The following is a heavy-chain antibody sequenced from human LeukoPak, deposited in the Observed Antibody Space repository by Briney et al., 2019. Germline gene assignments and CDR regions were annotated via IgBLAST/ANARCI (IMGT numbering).Heavy chain of an antibody. Sequence: QPGGSLRLSCAASGLTFSSYAMSWVRQAPGKGLEWVSAISGSGGSTYYADSVKGRFTVSRGNSKNTLYLQMSSLRAEDTAVYYRAKVPSSSWYWFDPWGQGTLVTVSS. V-gene: IGHV3-23*01. J-gene: IGHJ5*02. CDR1: GLTFSSYA. D-gene: IGHD6-13*01. CDR2: ISGSGGST. CDR3: AKVPSSSWYWFDP.